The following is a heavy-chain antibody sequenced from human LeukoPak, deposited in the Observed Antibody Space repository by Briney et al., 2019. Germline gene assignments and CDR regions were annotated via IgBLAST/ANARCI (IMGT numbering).Heavy chain of an antibody. CDR1: GFTFSSYS. J-gene: IGHJ4*02. V-gene: IGHV3-48*01. CDR2: ISSSSSTI. CDR3: ARSPQEIFDF. Sequence: PGGSLRLSCAASGFTFSSYSMNWVRQAPGKGLEWVSYISSSSSTIYYADSVKGRFTISRDNSKNTLYLQMISLRAEDTAVYYCARSPQEIFDFWGQGTLVTVSS.